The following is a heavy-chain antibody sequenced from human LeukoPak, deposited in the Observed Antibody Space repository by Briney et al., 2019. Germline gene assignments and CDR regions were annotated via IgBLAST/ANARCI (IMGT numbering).Heavy chain of an antibody. Sequence: GSLRLSCAASGFTFSSYWMSWIRQPPGKGLEWIGEINHSGSTNYNPSLKSRVTISVDTSKNQFSLKLSSVTAADTAVYYCATRSWRGYGYGFDYWGQGTLVTVSS. CDR3: ATRSWRGYGYGFDY. J-gene: IGHJ4*02. D-gene: IGHD5-18*01. CDR2: INHSGST. V-gene: IGHV4-34*08. CDR1: GFTFSSYW.